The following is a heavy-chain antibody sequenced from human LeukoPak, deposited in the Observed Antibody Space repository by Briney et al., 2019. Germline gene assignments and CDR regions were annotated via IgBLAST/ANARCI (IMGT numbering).Heavy chain of an antibody. D-gene: IGHD1-26*01. Sequence: GGSLRLSCSASGFTFSSYAMHWVRQAPGKGLEYISGISSNGGSTYHADSVKGRFTISRDNSKNTLYLQMSSLRLEDTSVYYCVKVSSTVGATYFDYWGQGTLVTASS. CDR2: ISSNGGST. CDR1: GFTFSSYA. J-gene: IGHJ4*02. CDR3: VKVSSTVGATYFDY. V-gene: IGHV3-64D*06.